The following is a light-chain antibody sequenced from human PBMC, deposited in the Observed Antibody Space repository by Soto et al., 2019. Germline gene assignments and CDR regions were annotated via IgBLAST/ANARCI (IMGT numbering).Light chain of an antibody. CDR2: GAS. V-gene: IGKV3-20*01. CDR3: QQYGSSPYT. J-gene: IGKJ2*01. Sequence: EIVSTQSPGTLSLSPGERATLSCRASQSVSSSYLAWYQQKPGQAPRLLIYGASSRATGIPDRFSGSGSGTDFTLTLSRLEPEDFAVYYCQQYGSSPYTFGQGTKLEIK. CDR1: QSVSSSY.